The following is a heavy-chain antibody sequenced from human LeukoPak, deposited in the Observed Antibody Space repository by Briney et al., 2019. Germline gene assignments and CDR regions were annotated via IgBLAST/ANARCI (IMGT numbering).Heavy chain of an antibody. Sequence: GGSLRLSCEASGLTFQRYGVSWVRQAPGRGLEWVSNISGSGGGTHYASSVKDRAAISRDNSKNTVYLQINGLRAEDTAVYYCARDRSDGNYYMVVWGKGTTVTVSS. J-gene: IGHJ6*03. CDR3: ARDRSDGNYYMVV. D-gene: IGHD5-24*01. V-gene: IGHV3-23*01. CDR2: ISGSGGGT. CDR1: GLTFQRYG.